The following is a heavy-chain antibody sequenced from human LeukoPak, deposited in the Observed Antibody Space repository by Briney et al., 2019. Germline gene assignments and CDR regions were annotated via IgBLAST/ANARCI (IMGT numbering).Heavy chain of an antibody. J-gene: IGHJ4*02. CDR3: ARDIGGYSYGYTDY. D-gene: IGHD5-18*01. V-gene: IGHV1-69*13. CDR2: IIPIFGTA. Sequence: ASVKVSCKASGGTFSSYAISWVRQAPGQGLEWMGGIIPIFGTANYAQKFQGRVTITADESTSTAYMELSSLRSEDTAVYYCARDIGGYSYGYTDYWGQGTLVTVSS. CDR1: GGTFSSYA.